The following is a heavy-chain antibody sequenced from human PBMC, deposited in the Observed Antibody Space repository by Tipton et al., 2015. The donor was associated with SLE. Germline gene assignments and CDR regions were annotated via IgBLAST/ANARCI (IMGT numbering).Heavy chain of an antibody. Sequence: QLVQSGPEVKKPGASVKVSCKASGYTFSSHDISWVRQASGQGLEWMGWMRPSSGEAGYAQKFQGRVTMTSNTSKSTAYLEINTLTSEDTAMYYCVRDVGDVYSDLRGPWGQGTLVTVCS. D-gene: IGHD1-26*01. J-gene: IGHJ5*02. CDR3: VRDVGDVYSDLRGP. V-gene: IGHV1-8*01. CDR1: GYTFSSHD. CDR2: MRPSSGEA.